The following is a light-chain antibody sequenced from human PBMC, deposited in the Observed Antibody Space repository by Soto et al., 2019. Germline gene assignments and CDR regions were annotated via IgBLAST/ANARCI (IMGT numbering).Light chain of an antibody. V-gene: IGLV2-11*01. CDR2: DVS. CDR3: CSHAGISSNV. Sequence: QSVLTQPRSVSGSPGQSVTISCTGTSSDVGGYNYVSWFQHHPGEAPKLIIFDVSQRPSGVPDRFSGSKSGMTASLTISGLRADDEADYYCCSHAGISSNVFGTGTKVTVL. CDR1: SSDVGGYNY. J-gene: IGLJ1*01.